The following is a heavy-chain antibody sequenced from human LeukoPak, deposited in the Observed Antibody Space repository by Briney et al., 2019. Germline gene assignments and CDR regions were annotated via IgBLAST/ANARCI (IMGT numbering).Heavy chain of an antibody. D-gene: IGHD4-17*01. V-gene: IGHV3-23*01. CDR3: ASGSAFDYGDYVSPFDH. CDR1: GSTFSTYA. J-gene: IGHJ4*02. Sequence: GGSLRLSCTASGSTFSTYAMSWVRQAPGKGPEWVSAISGRGDTFYADSVRGRFIISRDNSKNTLYLQMNSLGAEDTALYYCASGSAFDYGDYVSPFDHWGQGNLVTVSS. CDR2: ISGRGDT.